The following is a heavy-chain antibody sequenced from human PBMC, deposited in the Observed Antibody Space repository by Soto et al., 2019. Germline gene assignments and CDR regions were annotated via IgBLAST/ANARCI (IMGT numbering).Heavy chain of an antibody. CDR2: ISAYNGNT. CDR3: ARGAPWQDCSSPSCYFGPNIWFDP. Sequence: QVQLVQSGAEVKKPGASVKVSCKASGYTFTSYGISWVRQAPGQGLEWMGWISAYNGNTNYAQKLQGRVTMTTDTSTRTSSLELRSLRSADTAVYYGARGAPWQDCSSPSCYFGPNIWFDPWGQGTLVTVSS. D-gene: IGHD2-2*01. CDR1: GYTFTSYG. V-gene: IGHV1-18*01. J-gene: IGHJ5*02.